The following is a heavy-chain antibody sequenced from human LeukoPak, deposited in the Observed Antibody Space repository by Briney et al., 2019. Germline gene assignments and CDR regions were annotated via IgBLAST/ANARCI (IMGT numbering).Heavy chain of an antibody. Sequence: GGSLRLSCAASGFTFSSYAVSWVRQAPGKGLERVSGITASGDNTYYADSVKGRFNISRDNSKSTLYLQMNSLRAEDTAVYYCATGYQYYDYYYMDVWGKGTTVTISS. D-gene: IGHD6-25*01. CDR1: GFTFSSYA. CDR2: ITASGDNT. V-gene: IGHV3-23*01. J-gene: IGHJ6*03. CDR3: ATGYQYYDYYYMDV.